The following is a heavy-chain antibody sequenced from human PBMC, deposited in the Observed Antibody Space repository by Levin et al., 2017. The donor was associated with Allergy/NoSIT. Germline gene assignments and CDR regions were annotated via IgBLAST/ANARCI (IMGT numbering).Heavy chain of an antibody. V-gene: IGHV3-30*18. CDR2: ISYDGSNK. D-gene: IGHD4-17*01. CDR3: AKVGLRSNKNYYYYGMDV. CDR1: GFTFSSYG. J-gene: IGHJ6*02. Sequence: GGSLRLSCAASGFTFSSYGMHWVRQAPGKGLEWVAVISYDGSNKYYADSVKGRFTISRDNSKNTLYLQMNSLRAEDTAVYYCAKVGLRSNKNYYYYGMDVWGQGTTVTVSS.